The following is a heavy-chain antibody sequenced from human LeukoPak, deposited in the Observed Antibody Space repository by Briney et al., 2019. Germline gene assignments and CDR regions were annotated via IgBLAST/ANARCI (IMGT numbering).Heavy chain of an antibody. J-gene: IGHJ4*02. Sequence: GGFLRLSCAASGFTFSGHNMNWVRQAPGKGLEWISFVSISSGTIYYADSVNGRFRISRDNAKSSLDLEMNSLRAEDTAVYYCARAVSTFGGVRNYFDSWGQGTLVTVSS. CDR3: ARAVSTFGGVRNYFDS. D-gene: IGHD3-16*01. CDR1: GFTFSGHN. V-gene: IGHV3-48*04. CDR2: VSISSGTI.